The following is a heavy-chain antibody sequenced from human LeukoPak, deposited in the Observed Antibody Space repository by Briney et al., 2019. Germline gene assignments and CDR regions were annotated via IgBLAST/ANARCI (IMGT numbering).Heavy chain of an antibody. J-gene: IGHJ4*02. D-gene: IGHD4-17*01. Sequence: GASVKASCKASGYTFTSYYMHWVRQAPGQGLEWMGIINTSGGSTTYAQKFQGRVTMTRDTSTSTVYMELSSLRSEDTAVYYCARGATVTLWYFDYWGQGTLVTVSS. CDR2: INTSGGST. CDR3: ARGATVTLWYFDY. CDR1: GYTFTSYY. V-gene: IGHV1-46*01.